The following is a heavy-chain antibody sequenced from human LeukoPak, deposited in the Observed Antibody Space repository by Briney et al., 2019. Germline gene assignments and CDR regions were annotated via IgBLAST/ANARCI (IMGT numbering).Heavy chain of an antibody. D-gene: IGHD2-2*02. Sequence: ASVKVSCTASGYTFTSYYMHWVRQAPGQGLEWMGIINPSGGSTSYAQKFQGRVTMTRDTSTSTVYMELSSLRSEDTAVYYCARTLGYCTSTSCYTGGPYSMDVWGQGTTVTVSS. V-gene: IGHV1-46*01. CDR2: INPSGGST. CDR1: GYTFTSYY. J-gene: IGHJ6*03. CDR3: ARTLGYCTSTSCYTGGPYSMDV.